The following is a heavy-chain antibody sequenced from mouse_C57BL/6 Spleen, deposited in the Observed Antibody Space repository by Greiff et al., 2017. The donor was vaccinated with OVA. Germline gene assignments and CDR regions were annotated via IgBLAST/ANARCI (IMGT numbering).Heavy chain of an antibody. CDR3: TRRDYHSFDY. CDR2: IDPETGGT. Sequence: VQLQQSGAELVRPGASVTLSCKASGYTFTDYEMHWVKQTPVHGLEWIGAIDPETGGTAYNQKFKGKAILTADKSSSTAYMELCSLTSEDSAVYYCTRRDYHSFDYWGKGTTLTVSA. V-gene: IGHV1-15*01. D-gene: IGHD5-5*01. J-gene: IGHJ2*01. CDR1: GYTFTDYE.